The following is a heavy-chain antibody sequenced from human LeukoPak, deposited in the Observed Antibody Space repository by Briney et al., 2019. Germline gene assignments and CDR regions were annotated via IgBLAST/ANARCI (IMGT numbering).Heavy chain of an antibody. CDR1: GFTYSSYA. CDR3: AKARAEIQQLLYFDY. J-gene: IGHJ4*02. Sequence: PGGSLRLSCAASGFTYSSYAMSWVRQAPGKGLEWVSAISGSGGSTYCADSVKGRFTISRDNSKNTLYLQMNSLRAEDTAVYYCAKARAEIQQLLYFDYWGQGTLVTVSS. D-gene: IGHD6-13*01. CDR2: ISGSGGST. V-gene: IGHV3-23*01.